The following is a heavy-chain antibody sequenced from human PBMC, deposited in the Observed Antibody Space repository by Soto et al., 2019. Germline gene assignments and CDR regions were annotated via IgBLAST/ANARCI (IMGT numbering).Heavy chain of an antibody. CDR1: GFTFGSYG. D-gene: IGHD4-17*01. V-gene: IGHV3-30*18. Sequence: QVQLVESGGGVVQPGRSLRLSCAASGFTFGSYGVHWVRQAPGKGLEWVAVISYAGSKQYYADSVKGRFTISRDNSMYTLYLQMNSLRAEDMAMYYCAKDGEDYGDYGWYFDLWGRGTLVTVSS. J-gene: IGHJ2*01. CDR3: AKDGEDYGDYGWYFDL. CDR2: ISYAGSKQ.